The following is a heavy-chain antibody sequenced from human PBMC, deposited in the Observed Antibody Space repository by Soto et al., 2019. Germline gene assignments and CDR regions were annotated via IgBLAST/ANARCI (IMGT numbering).Heavy chain of an antibody. Sequence: PSETLSLTSVVSGGSFDTYYSNWIRQSPGKGLEWIGESNHRGSNNYSPSLKSRVTISLDTSKNQFSLKLTSVTAADTAVYYCARGGSSDWQVALDMWGQGTMVTVSS. CDR1: GGSFDTYY. J-gene: IGHJ3*02. D-gene: IGHD6-19*01. CDR3: ARGGSSDWQVALDM. V-gene: IGHV4-34*01. CDR2: SNHRGSN.